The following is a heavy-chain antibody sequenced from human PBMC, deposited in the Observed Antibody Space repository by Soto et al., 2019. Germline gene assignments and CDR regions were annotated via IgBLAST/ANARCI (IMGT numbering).Heavy chain of an antibody. CDR1: GGSISSIDYF. J-gene: IGHJ6*02. D-gene: IGHD6-19*01. CDR2: IYHTGTT. CDR3: ARVRVVSDYGMDV. V-gene: IGHV4-30-4*01. Sequence: SETLSLTCSVSGGSISSIDYFWSWIRQPPGKGLEWIGFIYHTGTTYYNPSLRSRVTISIDTSKSQFSMKLNSVTAVDTAVYYCARVRVVSDYGMDVWGQGTTVTVSS.